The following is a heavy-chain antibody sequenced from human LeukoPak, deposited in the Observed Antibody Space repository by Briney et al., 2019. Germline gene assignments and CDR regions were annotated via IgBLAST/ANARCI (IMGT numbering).Heavy chain of an antibody. D-gene: IGHD6-13*01. V-gene: IGHV4-59*11. Sequence: SETLSLSCTVSGGSINNHYWSWIRQPPGKGLEWIGYIYYSGTTSYNPSLKSRITISIDTSKNQFSLKLNSVTAADTAVYYCARESGNSWADYWGQGTLVTVSS. CDR1: GGSINNHY. J-gene: IGHJ4*02. CDR2: IYYSGTT. CDR3: ARESGNSWADY.